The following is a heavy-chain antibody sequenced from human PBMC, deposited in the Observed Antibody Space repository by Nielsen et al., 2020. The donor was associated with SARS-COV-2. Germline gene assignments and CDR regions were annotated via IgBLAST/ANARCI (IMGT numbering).Heavy chain of an antibody. J-gene: IGHJ6*02. CDR3: ASSHYYYYGMDV. CDR2: IIPILGIA. V-gene: IGHV1-69*02. Sequence: WVRQAPGQGLEWMGRIIPILGIANYAQKLQGRVTITADKSTSTAYMELSSLRSEDTAVYYCASSHYYYYGMDVWGQGTTVTVSS.